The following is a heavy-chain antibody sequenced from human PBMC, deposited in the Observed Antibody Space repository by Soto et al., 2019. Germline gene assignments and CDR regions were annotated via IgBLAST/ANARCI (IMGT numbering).Heavy chain of an antibody. Sequence: ASVKVSCKASGGTFSSYAISWVRQAPGQGLEWMGGIIPIFGTANYAQKFQGRVTITADESTSTAYMELSSLRSEDTAVYYCASAVSIAARPDYYYYGMDVWGQGTTVTVSS. CDR2: IIPIFGTA. V-gene: IGHV1-69*13. D-gene: IGHD6-6*01. CDR1: GGTFSSYA. CDR3: ASAVSIAARPDYYYYGMDV. J-gene: IGHJ6*02.